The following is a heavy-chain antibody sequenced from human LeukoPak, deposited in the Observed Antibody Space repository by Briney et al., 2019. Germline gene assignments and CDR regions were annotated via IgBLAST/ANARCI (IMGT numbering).Heavy chain of an antibody. CDR2: INHSGST. Sequence: SETLSLTCAVYGGSFSGYYWSWIRQPPGKGLEWIGEINHSGSTNYNPSLKSRVTISVDTSKNQFSLKLSSVTAADTAVYCCARGRGLKDIVVVPASYYYGMDVWGQGTTVTVSS. CDR1: GGSFSGYY. D-gene: IGHD2-2*01. V-gene: IGHV4-34*01. CDR3: ARGRGLKDIVVVPASYYYGMDV. J-gene: IGHJ6*02.